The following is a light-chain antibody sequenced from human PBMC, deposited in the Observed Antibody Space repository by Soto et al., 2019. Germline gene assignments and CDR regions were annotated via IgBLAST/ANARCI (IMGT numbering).Light chain of an antibody. CDR2: GVS. V-gene: IGLV2-14*01. CDR3: CAYADTFYV. CDR1: RSDIGSYNY. Sequence: QSALTLPASVSGSPGQSITISCSGTRSDIGSYNYVAWYQQFPGKTPKILIYGVSNRPSGVSSRFSGSKSGNTASLTISGLQAEDEADYYCCAYADTFYVFGTGTKVTVL. J-gene: IGLJ1*01.